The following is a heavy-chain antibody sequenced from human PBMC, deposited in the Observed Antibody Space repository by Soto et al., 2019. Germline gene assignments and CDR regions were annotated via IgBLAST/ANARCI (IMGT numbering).Heavy chain of an antibody. Sequence: QLQLQESGSGLVKPSQTLSLTCAVSGGSISSGGYSWSWIRQPPGKGLEWIGYIYHSGSTYYNPSLKSRVTISVDRSKNQFSLKLSSVTAADTAVYYCARGRGGVAVAAEGFWFDPWGQGTLVTVSS. CDR2: IYHSGST. CDR1: GGSISSGGYS. J-gene: IGHJ5*02. D-gene: IGHD6-19*01. CDR3: ARGRGGVAVAAEGFWFDP. V-gene: IGHV4-30-2*01.